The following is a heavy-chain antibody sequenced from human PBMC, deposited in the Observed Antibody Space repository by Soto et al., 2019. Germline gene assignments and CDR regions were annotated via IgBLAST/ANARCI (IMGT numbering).Heavy chain of an antibody. CDR2: IIPIFGTP. V-gene: IGHV1-69*01. D-gene: IGHD3-10*01. J-gene: IGHJ4*02. Sequence: QVQLVQPGAEVKKPGSSVKVSCKASGGIFSAYAISWLRQAPGQGLEWMGGIIPIFGTPNYAQRLQGRVTISAGESTSTAYKELSSLRYEDTALYSWARDLYDYGSGNYYNRIDFWGQGTLVTVSS. CDR3: ARDLYDYGSGNYYNRIDF. CDR1: GGIFSAYA.